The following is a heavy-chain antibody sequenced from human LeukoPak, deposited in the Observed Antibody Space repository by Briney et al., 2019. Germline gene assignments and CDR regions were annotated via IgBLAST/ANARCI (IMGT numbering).Heavy chain of an antibody. D-gene: IGHD2/OR15-2a*01. Sequence: SETLSLTCTVSGGSTSSYYWSWIRQPPGKGLEWIGYIYYSGSTNYNPSLKSRVTISVDTSKNQFSLKLSSVTAADTAVYYCARVILGSLDYWGQGTLVTVSS. V-gene: IGHV4-59*01. CDR2: IYYSGST. CDR1: GGSTSSYY. CDR3: ARVILGSLDY. J-gene: IGHJ4*02.